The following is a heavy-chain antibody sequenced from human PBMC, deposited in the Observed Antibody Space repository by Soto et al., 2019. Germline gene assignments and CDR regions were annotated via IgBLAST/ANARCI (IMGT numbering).Heavy chain of an antibody. Sequence: GGSLRLSCAASGFTVSSNYMSWVRQAPGKGLEWVSVIYSGGSTYYADSVKGRFTISRDNSKNTLYLQMNSLRAEDTAVYYCARMGVIPYYYGMDVWGQGTTVTVSS. CDR2: IYSGGST. D-gene: IGHD3-16*02. CDR3: ARMGVIPYYYGMDV. CDR1: GFTVSSNY. J-gene: IGHJ6*02. V-gene: IGHV3-66*01.